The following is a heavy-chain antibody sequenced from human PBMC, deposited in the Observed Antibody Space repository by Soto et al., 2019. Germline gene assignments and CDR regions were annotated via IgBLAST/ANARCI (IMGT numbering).Heavy chain of an antibody. V-gene: IGHV1-69*01. Sequence: QVQLVQSGAEVKKPGSSVKVSCKASGGTFSSYAISWVRQAPGQGLEWMGGIIPIFGTANYAQKFQGRVTITADESTSTAYMELSSRRSEDTAVYYCAREVWDSSGPGLVDYWGQGTLVTVSS. CDR1: GGTFSSYA. CDR3: AREVWDSSGPGLVDY. CDR2: IIPIFGTA. J-gene: IGHJ4*02. D-gene: IGHD3-22*01.